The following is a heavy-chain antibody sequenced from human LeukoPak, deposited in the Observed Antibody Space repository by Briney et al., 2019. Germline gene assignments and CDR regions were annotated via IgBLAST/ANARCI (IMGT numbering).Heavy chain of an antibody. Sequence: PGGSLRLSCAASGFTFSSYEMSWVRQAPGKGLEWVSYISSSGSTTYYADSVKGRFTISRDNAKNSLYLQMNSLRAEDTAVYYCASSGCSSTSCYIEEYYFDYWGQGTLVTVSS. CDR3: ASSGCSSTSCYIEEYYFDY. V-gene: IGHV3-48*03. D-gene: IGHD2-2*01. CDR1: GFTFSSYE. CDR2: ISSSGSTT. J-gene: IGHJ4*02.